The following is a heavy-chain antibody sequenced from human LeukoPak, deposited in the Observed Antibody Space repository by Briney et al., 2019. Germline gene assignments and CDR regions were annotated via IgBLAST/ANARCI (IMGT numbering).Heavy chain of an antibody. J-gene: IGHJ5*02. CDR2: IIPILGVA. CDR3: ARGAEKEVWFDP. CDR1: GYTFTSYD. Sequence: GASVKVSCKASGYTFTSYDINWVRQAPGQGLEWMGRIIPILGVANYAQKFQDRVTITADISTNTANMELSSLRSDDTAVYYCARGAEKEVWFDPWGQGTLVTVSS. V-gene: IGHV1-69*04.